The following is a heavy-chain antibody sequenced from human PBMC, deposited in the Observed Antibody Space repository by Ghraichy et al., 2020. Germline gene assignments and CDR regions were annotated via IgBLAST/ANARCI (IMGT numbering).Heavy chain of an antibody. J-gene: IGHJ4*02. Sequence: GGSLRLSCAASGFSVSNNYMSWVRQAPGKGLEWVSVVYSGGSTYYADSVKGRFTISRDNSKNTLYLQMNSLRAEDTAVYYCASRHDSSGYYTPPGYWGQGTLVTVSS. D-gene: IGHD3-22*01. CDR2: VYSGGST. V-gene: IGHV3-66*01. CDR1: GFSVSNNY. CDR3: ASRHDSSGYYTPPGY.